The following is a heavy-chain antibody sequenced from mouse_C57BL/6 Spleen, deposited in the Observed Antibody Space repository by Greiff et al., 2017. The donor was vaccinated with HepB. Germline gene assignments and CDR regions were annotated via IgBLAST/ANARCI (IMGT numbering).Heavy chain of an antibody. D-gene: IGHD2-12*01. J-gene: IGHJ4*01. V-gene: IGHV5-12*01. CDR3: ARRRRGYYYAMDY. CDR2: ISNGGGST. CDR1: GFTFSDYY. Sequence: EVQRVESGGGLVQPGGSLKLSCAASGFTFSDYYMYWVRQTPEKRLEWVAYISNGGGSTYYPDTVKGRFTISRDNAKNTLYLQMSRLKSEDTAMYYCARRRRGYYYAMDYWGQGTSVTVSS.